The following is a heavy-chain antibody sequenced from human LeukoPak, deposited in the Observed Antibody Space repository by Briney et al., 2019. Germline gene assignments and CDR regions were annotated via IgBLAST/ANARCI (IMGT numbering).Heavy chain of an antibody. Sequence: GGSLRLSCAASGFIFSSYGMHWVRQAPDKGLEWVAFIRYDGSRKYYVDSVKGRFTISRDNSKNTLYLQMNGLRAEDTAMYYCARGARLQHMGEFWGQGTLVTVSS. CDR2: IRYDGSRK. CDR1: GFIFSSYG. V-gene: IGHV3-30*02. J-gene: IGHJ4*02. CDR3: ARGARLQHMGEF. D-gene: IGHD4-11*01.